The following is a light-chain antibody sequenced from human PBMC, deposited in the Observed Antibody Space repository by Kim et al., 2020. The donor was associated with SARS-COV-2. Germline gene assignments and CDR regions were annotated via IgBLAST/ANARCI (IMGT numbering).Light chain of an antibody. Sequence: DTQMTQSPSSLSASIGDRVTITCRASQDISKWLAWFQKRPGQVPKCLIYAASSLHSGVPSRINGSGSGTEFTLTITSLQPDDLGTYYCQQYNSYPRTFGGGTKVDIK. CDR3: QQYNSYPRT. V-gene: IGKV1-16*01. CDR1: QDISKW. J-gene: IGKJ4*01. CDR2: AAS.